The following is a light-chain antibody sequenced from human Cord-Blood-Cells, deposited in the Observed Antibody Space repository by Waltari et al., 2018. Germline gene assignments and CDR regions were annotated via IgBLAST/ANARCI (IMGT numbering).Light chain of an antibody. CDR2: GAS. CDR1: QSVSSN. Sequence: EIVMTQSPATLSVSPGERVTLSCRASQSVSSNFACYQQKPGQAPRLLIYGASTRATGIPARFSGSGSGTEFTLTISSLQSEDFAVYYCQQYNNWPLTFGGGTKVEIK. V-gene: IGKV3-15*01. CDR3: QQYNNWPLT. J-gene: IGKJ4*01.